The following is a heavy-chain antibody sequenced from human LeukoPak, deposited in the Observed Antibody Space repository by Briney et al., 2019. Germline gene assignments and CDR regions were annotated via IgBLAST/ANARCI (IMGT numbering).Heavy chain of an antibody. CDR1: GYTFTSYD. V-gene: IGHV1-8*01. CDR3: ARATSPIYYYYYGMDV. CDR2: MNPNSGNT. Sequence: ASVKLSCKASGYTFTSYDINWVRQATGQGLGWMGWMNPNSGNTGYAQKFQGKVTMTRNTPISTAYMELSSLRSEDTAVYYCARATSPIYYYYYGMDVWGQGNTVTVSS. J-gene: IGHJ6*02.